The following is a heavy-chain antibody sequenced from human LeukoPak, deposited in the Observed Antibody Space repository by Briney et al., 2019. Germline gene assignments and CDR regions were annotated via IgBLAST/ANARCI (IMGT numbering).Heavy chain of an antibody. J-gene: IGHJ5*02. Sequence: GRSLRLSCAASGFTFSSYGMHWVRQAPGKGLEWVAVIWYDGSNKYYADSVEGRFTISRDNSKNTLYLQMNSLRAEDTAVYYCARASSDYGDYDWFDPWGQGTLATVSS. D-gene: IGHD4-17*01. CDR3: ARASSDYGDYDWFDP. CDR2: IWYDGSNK. CDR1: GFTFSSYG. V-gene: IGHV3-33*01.